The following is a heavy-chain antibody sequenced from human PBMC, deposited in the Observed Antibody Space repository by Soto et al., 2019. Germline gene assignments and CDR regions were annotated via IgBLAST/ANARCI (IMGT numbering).Heavy chain of an antibody. V-gene: IGHV4-59*01. D-gene: IGHD6-13*01. CDR1: DRSISSYY. Sequence: PKTLSPTCTVSDRSISSYYWSWIRPPPGKGLEWIGYIYYSGSTNYNPSLKSRVTISVDTSKNQFSLKLSSVTAADTAVYYCARSKAAAGKLGAFDIWGQGTMVTVSS. CDR2: IYYSGST. CDR3: ARSKAAAGKLGAFDI. J-gene: IGHJ3*02.